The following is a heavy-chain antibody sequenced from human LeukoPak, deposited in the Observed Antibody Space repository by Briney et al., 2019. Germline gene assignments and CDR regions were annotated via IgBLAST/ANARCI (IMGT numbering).Heavy chain of an antibody. V-gene: IGHV1-46*01. J-gene: IGHJ4*02. CDR2: INPSGGST. CDR3: ARSSDGANSYYYFHY. Sequence: GASVKVSCKSSGYTFTSYHIHWVRQAPGQGLEWMGIINPSGGSTSYAQKFQDRITMTRNTSTSTVYMELSSLTPEDTAVYSCARSSDGANSYYYFHYGGQGTLVTVSS. CDR1: GYTFTSYH. D-gene: IGHD4-23*01.